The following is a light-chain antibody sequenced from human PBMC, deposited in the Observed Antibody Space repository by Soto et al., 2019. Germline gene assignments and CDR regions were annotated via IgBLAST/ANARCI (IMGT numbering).Light chain of an antibody. V-gene: IGLV2-14*01. J-gene: IGLJ2*01. Sequence: QSVLTQPASVSGSLGQSITIPCTGTSSDIGVYNYVAWYQHHPGKAPKLMLYEVSVRPSGVSNRFSGSKSGNTASLTISGLQAEDEADYYCTSSSSTVGIFGGGTKLTVL. CDR1: SSDIGVYNY. CDR3: TSSSSTVGI. CDR2: EVS.